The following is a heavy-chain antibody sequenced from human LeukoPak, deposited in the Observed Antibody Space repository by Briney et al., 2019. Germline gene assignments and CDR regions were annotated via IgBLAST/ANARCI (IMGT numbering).Heavy chain of an antibody. J-gene: IGHJ3*02. V-gene: IGHV4-59*01. Sequence: PSETLSLTCTVAGVSISSSYWSWIRQPPGKRIEWIGYIYYSGSTNSNPSLKSRVTISADTSKNQFSLKLNSVTAADTAVYYCVRGNYDSRGYSNAFDIWGQGAMVTVSS. D-gene: IGHD3-22*01. CDR3: VRGNYDSRGYSNAFDI. CDR1: GVSISSSY. CDR2: IYYSGST.